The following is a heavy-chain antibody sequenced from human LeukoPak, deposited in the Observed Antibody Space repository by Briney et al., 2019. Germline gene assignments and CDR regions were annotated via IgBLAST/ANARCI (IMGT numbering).Heavy chain of an antibody. CDR3: ARDKIVGATLLDY. CDR2: IKQDGSEK. J-gene: IGHJ4*02. V-gene: IGHV3-7*01. CDR1: GFTFSSYW. D-gene: IGHD1-26*01. Sequence: PGGSLRLSCAASGFTFSSYWMRWVRQAPGKGLECVANIKQDGSEKYYVESVKGRFTISRDNAKNSLYLQMNSLRAEDTAVYYCARDKIVGATLLDYWGQGALVIVSS.